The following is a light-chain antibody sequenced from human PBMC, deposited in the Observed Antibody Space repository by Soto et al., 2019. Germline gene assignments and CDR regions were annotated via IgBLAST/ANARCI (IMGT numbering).Light chain of an antibody. CDR2: DTS. J-gene: IGKJ1*01. CDR1: QFVSSR. CDR3: QQYNSYSA. Sequence: DIVVTQSPATLSASPGERVTLSCRASQFVSSRLAWYQQRPGQVPRLLIYDTSTRAPGISARFSGSGSGKECTLTISSLQSDDFATYYCQQYNSYSAFGQGTKVDIK. V-gene: IGKV3-15*01.